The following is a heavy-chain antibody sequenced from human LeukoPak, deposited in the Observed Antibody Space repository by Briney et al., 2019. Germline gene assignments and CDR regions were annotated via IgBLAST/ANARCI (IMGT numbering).Heavy chain of an antibody. D-gene: IGHD2-2*01. CDR2: INPNSGGT. V-gene: IGHV1-2*02. CDR1: GYTFTCYY. CDR3: ARTYCSSTSCYVNWFDP. Sequence: ASVKVSCKASGYTFTCYYMHWVRQAPGQGLEWMGWINPNSGGTNYAQKFQGRVTMTRDTSISTAYMELSRLRSDDTAVYYCARTYCSSTSCYVNWFDPWGQGTLVTVSS. J-gene: IGHJ5*02.